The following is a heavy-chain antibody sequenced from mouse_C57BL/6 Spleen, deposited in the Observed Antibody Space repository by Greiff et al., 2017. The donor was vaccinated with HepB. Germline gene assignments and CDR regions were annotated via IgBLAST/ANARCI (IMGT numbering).Heavy chain of an antibody. V-gene: IGHV1-64*01. Sequence: VKLQQPGAELVKPGASVKLSCKASGYTFTSYWMHWVKQRPGQGLEWIGMIHPNSGSTNYNEKFKSKATLTVDKSSSTAYMQLSSLTSEDSAVYYCARMNGSSYVRFAYWGQGTLVTVSA. CDR3: ARMNGSSYVRFAY. CDR2: IHPNSGST. CDR1: GYTFTSYW. D-gene: IGHD1-1*01. J-gene: IGHJ3*01.